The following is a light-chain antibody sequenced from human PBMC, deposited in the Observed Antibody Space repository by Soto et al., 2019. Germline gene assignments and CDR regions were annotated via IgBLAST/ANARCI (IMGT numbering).Light chain of an antibody. CDR1: QSVTSGF. CDR2: ITS. V-gene: IGKV3-20*01. J-gene: IGKJ1*01. Sequence: EIVLTQSPGTLSLSPGERATLSCRASQSVTSGFLAWYQQKPGLAPRLLIHITSTRATGIPDRFSGSGSGTDFTLTISRLEPEDFAVYYCQQYGSPPWTFGQGTKVDIK. CDR3: QQYGSPPWT.